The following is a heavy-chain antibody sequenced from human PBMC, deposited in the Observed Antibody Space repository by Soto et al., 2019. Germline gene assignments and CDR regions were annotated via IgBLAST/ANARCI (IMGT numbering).Heavy chain of an antibody. V-gene: IGHV4-30-4*01. CDR3: ARVGSYHSTAFDI. Sequence: PSETLSLTCTVSGGSISSGDYYWSWIRQPPGKGLEWIGYIYYSGSTYYNPSLKSRVTISVDTSKNQFSLKLSSVTAADTAVYYCARVGSYHSTAFDIWGQGTMVTVSS. CDR2: IYYSGST. CDR1: GGSISSGDYY. J-gene: IGHJ3*02. D-gene: IGHD3-10*01.